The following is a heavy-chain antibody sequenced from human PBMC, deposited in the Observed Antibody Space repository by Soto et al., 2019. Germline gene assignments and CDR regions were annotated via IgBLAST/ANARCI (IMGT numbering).Heavy chain of an antibody. CDR2: ISGSGDST. V-gene: IGHV3-23*01. CDR3: ARRGSGSYYDY. D-gene: IGHD1-26*01. J-gene: IGHJ4*02. CDR1: GFTFSGYA. Sequence: GSLRLSCAASGFTFSGYAMSWVRQAPGKGLEWVSAISGSGDSTYYADSVKGRFTTSRDNSKNTLYLQMNSLRAEDTAVYYCARRGSGSYYDYWGQGTLVTVSS.